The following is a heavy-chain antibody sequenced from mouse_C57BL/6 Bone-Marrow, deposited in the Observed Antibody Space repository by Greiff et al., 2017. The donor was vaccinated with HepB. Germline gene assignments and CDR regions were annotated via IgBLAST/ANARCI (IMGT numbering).Heavy chain of an antibody. V-gene: IGHV3-6*01. J-gene: IGHJ4*01. Sequence: EVKLMESGPGLVKPSQSLSLTCSVTGYSITSGYYWNWIRQFPGNKLEWMGYISYDGSNNYNPSLKNRISITRDTSKNQFFLKLNSVTTEDTATYYCATAYWGAMDYWGQGTSVTVSS. CDR2: ISYDGSN. CDR3: ATAYWGAMDY. D-gene: IGHD2-10*01. CDR1: GYSITSGYY.